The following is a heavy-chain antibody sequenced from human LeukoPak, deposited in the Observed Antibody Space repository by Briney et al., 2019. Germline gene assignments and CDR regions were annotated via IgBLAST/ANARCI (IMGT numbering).Heavy chain of an antibody. CDR3: ARYQGGGWDV. V-gene: IGHV3-7*01. D-gene: IGHD6-25*01. CDR1: GFTFSSYS. CDR2: IKQDGSEK. Sequence: GGSLRLSCAASGFTFSSYSMNWVRQAPGKGPEWVANIKQDGSEKYSLDSLKGRFTISRDNAKRSLYLQMNSLRAEDTAVYYCARYQGGGWDVWGQGTTVTVSS. J-gene: IGHJ6*02.